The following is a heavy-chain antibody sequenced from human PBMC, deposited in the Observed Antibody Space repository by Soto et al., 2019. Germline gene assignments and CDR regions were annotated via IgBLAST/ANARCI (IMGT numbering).Heavy chain of an antibody. Sequence: ASVKVSCKASGYTFTSYDINWVRQATGQGLERMGWMNPNSGNTGYAQKFQGRVTMTRNTSISTAYMELSSLRSEDTAVYYCARAHKPTRQQWLARYDAFDIWGQGTMVTVSS. CDR2: MNPNSGNT. V-gene: IGHV1-8*01. CDR1: GYTFTSYD. CDR3: ARAHKPTRQQWLARYDAFDI. D-gene: IGHD6-19*01. J-gene: IGHJ3*02.